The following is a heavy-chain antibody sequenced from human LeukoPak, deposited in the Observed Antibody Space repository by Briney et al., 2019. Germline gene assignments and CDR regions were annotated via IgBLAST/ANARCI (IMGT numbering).Heavy chain of an antibody. CDR3: ARDFGLTGKVDY. D-gene: IGHD1-20*01. J-gene: IGHJ4*02. V-gene: IGHV3-64*01. CDR1: GFTFSRYA. CDR2: ISSNGGST. Sequence: GGSLRLSCAASGFTFSRYAMHWVRQAPGKGLESVSAISSNGGSTYYANSVKGRFTISRDNSKNTLYLQMGSLRAEDLAVYYCARDFGLTGKVDYWGQGTLVTVSS.